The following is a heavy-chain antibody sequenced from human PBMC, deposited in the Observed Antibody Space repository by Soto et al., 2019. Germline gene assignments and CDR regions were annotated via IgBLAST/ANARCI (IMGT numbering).Heavy chain of an antibody. CDR1: GGTFSSYA. CDR3: ARGPPGSSSWYWYFDL. CDR2: IIPIFGTA. J-gene: IGHJ2*01. D-gene: IGHD6-13*01. V-gene: IGHV1-69*01. Sequence: QVQLVQSGAEVKKPGSSVKVSCKASGGTFSSYAISWVRQAPGQGLEWMGGIIPIFGTANYAQKFQGRVTITGDESTSRAYVELSSVRSEDTAVYYCARGPPGSSSWYWYFDLWGRGTLVSVSS.